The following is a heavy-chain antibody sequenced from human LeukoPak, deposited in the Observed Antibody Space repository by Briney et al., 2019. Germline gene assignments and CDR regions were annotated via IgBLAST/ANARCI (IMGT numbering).Heavy chain of an antibody. CDR3: ADPGVGF. V-gene: IGHV3-7*01. J-gene: IGHJ4*02. CDR1: GFTFSDYW. D-gene: IGHD2-8*01. CDR2: IKQNGTEK. Sequence: GGSLRLSCAASGFTFSDYWMSWVRQAPGKGVEWVANIKQNGTEKDYVDYVRGRFTISRDNARNSLFLEMNSLRVGDTAVYYCADPGVGFWGQGTLVTVSS.